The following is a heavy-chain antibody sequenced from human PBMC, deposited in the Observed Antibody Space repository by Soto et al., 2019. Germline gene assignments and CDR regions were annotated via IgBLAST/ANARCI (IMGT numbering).Heavy chain of an antibody. CDR2: MDPDSGHA. V-gene: IGHV1-8*01. J-gene: IGHJ4*02. D-gene: IGHD2-15*01. Sequence: SVKVSCKASGYTFTNSDINWVRQAPGQGLEWMGWMDPDSGHAAYAQKFQGRVTLTTSTSTSTVYMEMRSLGSEDTAVYYCARRPHCSGGICYYGLDNWGQGTLVTVSS. CDR1: GYTFTNSD. CDR3: ARRPHCSGGICYYGLDN.